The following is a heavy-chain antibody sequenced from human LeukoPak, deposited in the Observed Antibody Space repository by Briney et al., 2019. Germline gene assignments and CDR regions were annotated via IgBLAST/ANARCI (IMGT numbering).Heavy chain of an antibody. D-gene: IGHD3-22*01. CDR1: GGTFSSYA. V-gene: IGHV1-69*05. CDR2: IIPIFGTA. Sequence: SVKVSCKASGGTFSSYAISWVRQAPGQGLEWMGRIIPIFGTANYAQKFQGRVTITTDESTSTAYVELSSLRSEDTAVYYCASDNYDSSGYYYAFDIWGQGTMVTVSS. CDR3: ASDNYDSSGYYYAFDI. J-gene: IGHJ3*02.